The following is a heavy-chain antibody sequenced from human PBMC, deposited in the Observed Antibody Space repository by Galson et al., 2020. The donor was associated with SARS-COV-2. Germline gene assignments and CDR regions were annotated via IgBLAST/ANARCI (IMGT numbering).Heavy chain of an antibody. CDR3: ARRAGTYSGWYFDL. V-gene: IGHV5-51*01. D-gene: IGHD1-26*01. J-gene: IGHJ2*01. CDR1: GYSFASYW. Sequence: GESLKISCKGSGYSFASYWIVWVRPMPGKGLEWMGTIYPGDSDTKYSPSFQGQVTISADTSISTAYLQWSSLKASDTAMYYCARRAGTYSGWYFDLWGRGTLVTVSS. CDR2: IYPGDSDT.